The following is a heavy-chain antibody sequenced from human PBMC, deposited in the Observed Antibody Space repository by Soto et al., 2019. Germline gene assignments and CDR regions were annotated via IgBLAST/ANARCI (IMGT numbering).Heavy chain of an antibody. V-gene: IGHV4-59*01. Sequence: SSETLSLTCTVSGGSIRTYDWSWIRQPPGKGLEWIGYIYHSGSTYYNPSLKSRVTISVDTSKNQFSLKLNSVTAADTAVYYCARESAGSGKNNWFDPWGQGTLVTVSS. D-gene: IGHD3-10*01. CDR2: IYHSGST. J-gene: IGHJ5*02. CDR3: ARESAGSGKNNWFDP. CDR1: GGSIRTYD.